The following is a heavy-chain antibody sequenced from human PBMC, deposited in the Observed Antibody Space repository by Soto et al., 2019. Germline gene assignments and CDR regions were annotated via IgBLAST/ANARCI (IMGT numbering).Heavy chain of an antibody. CDR2: IYYSGST. V-gene: IGHV4-31*03. D-gene: IGHD2-21*02. J-gene: IGHJ6*02. CDR3: AREQVVTAISSPVGRVGPYYYYYGMDV. Sequence: QVQLQESGPGLVKPSQTLSLTCTVSGGSISSGGYYWSWIRQHPGKGLEWIGYIYYSGSTYYNPSLKSRVTISVDTSKNQFSLKLSSVTAADTAVYYCAREQVVTAISSPVGRVGPYYYYYGMDVWGQGTTVTVSS. CDR1: GGSISSGGYY.